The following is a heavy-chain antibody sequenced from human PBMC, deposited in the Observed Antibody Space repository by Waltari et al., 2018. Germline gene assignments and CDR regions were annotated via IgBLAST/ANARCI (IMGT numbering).Heavy chain of an antibody. CDR3: ALQGYYDFWSGPTDYYYYGMDV. J-gene: IGHJ6*02. CDR2: IYTSWST. D-gene: IGHD3-3*01. V-gene: IGHV4-4*07. Sequence: QVQLQESGPGLVKPSETLSLPCPVSGGSISRSSWSSIRQPAGTALEWIGRIYTSWSTNYNPSLKSRVTMSVDTSKNQFFLKLSSVTAADTAVYYCALQGYYDFWSGPTDYYYYGMDVWGQGTTVTVSS. CDR1: GGSISRSS.